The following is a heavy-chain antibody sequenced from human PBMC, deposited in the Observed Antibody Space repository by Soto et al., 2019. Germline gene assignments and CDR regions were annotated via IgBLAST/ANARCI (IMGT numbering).Heavy chain of an antibody. J-gene: IGHJ5*02. Sequence: QMQLVQSGPEVKRPGTSLKVSCKASGFTFSSSAVQWVRQARGQRLEWIGWIVLGNGNTNYAQKFQERVTITRDMSSSTAYMEVRSLTFEDTAVYYCATRIVNIGGYWLDTWWQGSLVTVSA. CDR3: ATRIVNIGGYWLDT. V-gene: IGHV1-58*01. CDR1: GFTFSSSA. CDR2: IVLGNGNT. D-gene: IGHD1-26*01.